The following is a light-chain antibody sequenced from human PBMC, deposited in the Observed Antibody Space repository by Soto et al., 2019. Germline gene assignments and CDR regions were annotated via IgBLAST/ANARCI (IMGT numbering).Light chain of an antibody. V-gene: IGKV3-15*01. CDR3: QQYDIWSRT. Sequence: IVIPQARFTLSVPQRERATLSCRANQSVSSNLAWYQQKPGQAPRLLIYGASTRATGIPARFSGSGSGTEFTLTISRLQSEDFAVYFCQQYDIWSRTFGQGTKVEIK. CDR1: QSVSSN. J-gene: IGKJ1*01. CDR2: GAS.